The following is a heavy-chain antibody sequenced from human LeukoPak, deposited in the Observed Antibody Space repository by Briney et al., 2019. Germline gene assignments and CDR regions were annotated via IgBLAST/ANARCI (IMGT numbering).Heavy chain of an antibody. CDR2: INHSGST. V-gene: IGHV4-34*01. CDR3: ARAVGYCSSTSCYDTTFDY. J-gene: IGHJ4*02. D-gene: IGHD2-2*01. Sequence: SETLSLTCAVYGGSFSGYYWSWIRQPPGKGLEWIGEINHSGSTNYNPSLKSRVTISVDTSKNRFSLKLSSVTAADTAVYYCARAVGYCSSTSCYDTTFDYWGQGTLVTVSS. CDR1: GGSFSGYY.